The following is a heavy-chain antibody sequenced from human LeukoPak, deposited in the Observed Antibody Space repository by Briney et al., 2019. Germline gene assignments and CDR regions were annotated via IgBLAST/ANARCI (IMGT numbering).Heavy chain of an antibody. J-gene: IGHJ4*02. Sequence: GESLKISCKGSGFSFNTYWIVWVRQMPGKGLEWMGNIYPGDSDTTYSPSFQGQVTFSADKSINTAYLQWSSLEASDTAIYYCARQGGGGLAYFDYWGQGTLVTVSS. D-gene: IGHD3-16*01. V-gene: IGHV5-51*01. CDR1: GFSFNTYW. CDR3: ARQGGGGLAYFDY. CDR2: IYPGDSDT.